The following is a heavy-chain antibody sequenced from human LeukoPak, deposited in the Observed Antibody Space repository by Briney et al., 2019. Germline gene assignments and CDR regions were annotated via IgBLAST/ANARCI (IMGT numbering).Heavy chain of an antibody. CDR2: ICGSGDYA. CDR1: GFTFSDYY. V-gene: IGHV3-23*01. D-gene: IGHD4/OR15-4a*01. CDR3: AKSRGDYGHPFDY. Sequence: GGSLRLFCAASGFTFSDYYMSWIRQAPGEGLEWVSVICGSGDYACYADSVKGRIAISSDNSKNTQSLQMNSLRAEDTAVYYCAKSRGDYGHPFDYWGQGTLVTVSS. J-gene: IGHJ4*02.